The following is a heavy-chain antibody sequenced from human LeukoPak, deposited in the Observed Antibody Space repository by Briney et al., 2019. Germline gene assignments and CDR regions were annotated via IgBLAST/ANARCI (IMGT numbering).Heavy chain of an antibody. V-gene: IGHV4-39*07. D-gene: IGHD1-1*01. CDR2: IYYSGST. Sequence: PSETLSLTCTVSGGSISSSSYYWGWIRQPPGKGLEWIGSIYYSGSTYYNPSLKSRVTISVDTSKNQFSLKLSSVTAADTAVYYCARTNDPYFDYWGQGTLVTVSS. CDR1: GGSISSSSYY. CDR3: ARTNDPYFDY. J-gene: IGHJ4*02.